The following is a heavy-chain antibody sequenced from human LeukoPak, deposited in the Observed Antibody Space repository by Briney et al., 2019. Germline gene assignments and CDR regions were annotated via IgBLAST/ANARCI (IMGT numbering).Heavy chain of an antibody. V-gene: IGHV1-58*02. D-gene: IGHD4-17*01. CDR2: IVVGSGNT. CDR3: AAETPNDYGNY. CDR1: GFTFTSSA. Sequence: GTSVKVSCKASGFTFTSSAMQWVRQARGQRLEGIGWIVVGSGNTNYEQKFQERVTITRDMSTSTAYMELSSLRSEDPAVYYCAAETPNDYGNYWGQGTLVTVSS. J-gene: IGHJ4*02.